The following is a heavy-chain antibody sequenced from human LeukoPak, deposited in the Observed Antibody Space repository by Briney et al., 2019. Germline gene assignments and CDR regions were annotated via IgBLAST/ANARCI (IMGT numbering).Heavy chain of an antibody. V-gene: IGHV3-15*01. CDR2: IKSKSERGTT. CDR1: GLPFKNAW. J-gene: IGHJ3*01. CDR3: ATDLSPFVIVPAAPRGAFHF. D-gene: IGHD2-2*01. Sequence: GGSLRLSCAASGLPFKNAWMTWVRQGPGKGLEWVGRIKSKSERGTTEYAAPVKGRFTISRDDSKNTLYLDMSSLKREVTAVYYCATDLSPFVIVPAAPRGAFHFWGQGTLVSVSS.